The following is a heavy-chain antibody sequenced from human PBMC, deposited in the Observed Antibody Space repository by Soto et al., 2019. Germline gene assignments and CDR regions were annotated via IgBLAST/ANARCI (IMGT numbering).Heavy chain of an antibody. Sequence: QVQLEQSGAEVKKPGTSVKISCKASGYTFINYYIHWVRQGPGQGLEWTGVINPSGGRTDHSQNCQARVTVTRDVSTNTVYLELSNLTSQDTAVYYCARRARGTFPGFDVWGQGTTVIVSS. CDR3: ARRARGTFPGFDV. D-gene: IGHD3-16*01. CDR1: GYTFINYY. J-gene: IGHJ3*01. CDR2: INPSGGRT. V-gene: IGHV1-46*01.